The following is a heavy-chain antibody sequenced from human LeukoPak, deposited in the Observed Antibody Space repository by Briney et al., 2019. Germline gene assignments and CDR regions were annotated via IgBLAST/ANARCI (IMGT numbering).Heavy chain of an antibody. CDR2: INHSGST. D-gene: IGHD5-24*01. CDR3: ARGGRGRRDSYNVLRLNYFDY. CDR1: GGSFSGYY. Sequence: SETQSLTCAVYGGSFSGYYWSWIRQPPGKGLEWIGEINHSGSTNYNPSLKSRVTISVDTSKNQFSLKLSSVTAADTAVYYCARGGRGRRDSYNVLRLNYFDYWGQGTLVTVSS. V-gene: IGHV4-34*01. J-gene: IGHJ4*02.